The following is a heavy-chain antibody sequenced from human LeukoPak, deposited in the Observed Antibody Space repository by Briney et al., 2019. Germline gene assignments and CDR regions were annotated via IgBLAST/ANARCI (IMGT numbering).Heavy chain of an antibody. D-gene: IGHD4-17*01. CDR2: IYSGGST. J-gene: IGHJ4*02. CDR1: GFTVSSNY. Sequence: PGGSLRLSCAASGFTVSSNYMSWVRQAPGKGLEWVSVIYSGGSTYCADSVKGRFTISRDNSKNTLYLQMNSLRAEDTAVYYCAREVDGDYGDYWGQGTLVTVSS. CDR3: AREVDGDYGDY. V-gene: IGHV3-53*01.